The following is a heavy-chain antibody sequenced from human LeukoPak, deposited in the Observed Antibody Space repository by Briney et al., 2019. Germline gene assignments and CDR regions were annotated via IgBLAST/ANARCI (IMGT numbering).Heavy chain of an antibody. CDR2: INPSGGST. V-gene: IGHV1-46*01. CDR1: GYTFTSYY. CDR3: ASLGYGSGKYDY. D-gene: IGHD3-10*01. Sequence: ASVKVPCKASGYTFTSYYMHWVRQAPGQGLEWMGIINPSGGSTSYAQKFQGRVTMTRDTSTSTVYMELSSLRSEDTAVYYCASLGYGSGKYDYWGQGTLVTVSS. J-gene: IGHJ4*01.